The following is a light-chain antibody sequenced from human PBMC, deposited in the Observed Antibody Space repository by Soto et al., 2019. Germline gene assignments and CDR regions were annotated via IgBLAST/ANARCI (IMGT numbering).Light chain of an antibody. CDR1: QDISTA. V-gene: IGKV1-13*02. CDR2: DAS. Sequence: AIQLTQSPSSLSASVGNRVTMTCRASQDISTALAWYQQKPGKPPNLLIYDASYLESGALPRFSARGSGTDFTLIISSLQPDDSATYYCQQYISFPRTFGQGTKVEVK. J-gene: IGKJ1*01. CDR3: QQYISFPRT.